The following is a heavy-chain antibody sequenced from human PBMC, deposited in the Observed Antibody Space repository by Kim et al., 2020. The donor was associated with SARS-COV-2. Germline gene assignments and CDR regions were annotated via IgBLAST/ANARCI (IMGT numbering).Heavy chain of an antibody. J-gene: IGHJ4*02. CDR1: GFMFNNYT. CDR3: VTDPRLCYYFVTY. CDR2: ISNSRSEQ. D-gene: IGHD3-10*02. V-gene: IGHV3-21*01. Sequence: GGSLRLSCAASGFMFNNYTMSWVRQAPGKGLEWVSPISNSRSEQYYAHSLKDRFTISRDNAKNTLYLQMNSLRAEDTALYYCVTDPRLCYYFVTYWGQGTLVTVSS.